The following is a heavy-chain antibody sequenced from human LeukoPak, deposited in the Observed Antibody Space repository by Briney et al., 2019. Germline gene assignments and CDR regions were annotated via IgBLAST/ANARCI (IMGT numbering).Heavy chain of an antibody. CDR3: ARESRGVVATIDY. Sequence: SQTLSLTCTVSGGSISSGVYYWSWIRQHPGKGLEWIGYIYYSGSTYYNPSLKSRVTISVYTSKNQFSLKLSSVTAADTAVYYCARESRGVVATIDYWGQGTLVTVSS. V-gene: IGHV4-31*03. J-gene: IGHJ4*02. CDR2: IYYSGST. CDR1: GGSISSGVYY. D-gene: IGHD5-12*01.